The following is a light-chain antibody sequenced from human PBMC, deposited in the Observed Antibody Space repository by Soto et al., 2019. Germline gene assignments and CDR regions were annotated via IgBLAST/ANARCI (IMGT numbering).Light chain of an antibody. CDR3: AAWDDSLSGVV. V-gene: IGLV1-44*01. CDR2: ANN. Sequence: QSVLRQPPSASGTPGQRVTISCSGSSSNIGSKTVNWYQQLPGTAPKLLIYANNQRPSGVPDRFSGSKSGTSASLAISGLESEDEADYYCAAWDDSLSGVVFGGGTKLTVL. CDR1: SSNIGSKT. J-gene: IGLJ2*01.